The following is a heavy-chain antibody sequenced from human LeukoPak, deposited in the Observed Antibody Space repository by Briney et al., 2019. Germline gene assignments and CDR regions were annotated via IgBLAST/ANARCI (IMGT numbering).Heavy chain of an antibody. Sequence: SETLSLTCTVSGGSISSGSYYWSWIRQPPGKGLEWIGYIYYSGSTNYNPSLKSRVTISVDTSKNQFSLKLSSVTAADTAVYYCARVGSSSSQGFYYYYMDVWGKGTTVTVSS. D-gene: IGHD6-6*01. CDR2: IYYSGST. J-gene: IGHJ6*03. V-gene: IGHV4-61*01. CDR1: GGSISSGSYY. CDR3: ARVGSSSSQGFYYYYMDV.